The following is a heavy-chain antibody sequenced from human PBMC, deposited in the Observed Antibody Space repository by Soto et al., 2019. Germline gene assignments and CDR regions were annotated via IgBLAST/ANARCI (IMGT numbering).Heavy chain of an antibody. Sequence: SVKVSCKASGGTFSSYTISWVRQAPGQGLEWMGRIIPILGIANYAQKFQGRVTITADKSTSTAYMELSSLRSEDTAVYYCARESRVEAPFDIWGQGTMVTVSS. J-gene: IGHJ3*02. CDR1: GGTFSSYT. CDR2: IIPILGIA. V-gene: IGHV1-69*04. CDR3: ARESRVEAPFDI. D-gene: IGHD3-3*01.